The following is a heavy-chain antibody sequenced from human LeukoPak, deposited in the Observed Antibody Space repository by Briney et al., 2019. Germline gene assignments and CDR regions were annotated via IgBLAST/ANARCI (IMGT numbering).Heavy chain of an antibody. D-gene: IGHD6-6*01. CDR2: ISYDGSNK. J-gene: IGHJ4*02. V-gene: IGHV3-30-3*01. CDR1: GFTFSSYA. Sequence: TGGSLRLSCAASGFTFSSYAMHWVRQAPGKGLGWVAVISYDGSNKYYADSVKGRFTISRDNSKNTLYLQMNSLRAEDTAVYYCARDPGAFEYSSRGSFDYWGQGTLVTVSS. CDR3: ARDPGAFEYSSRGSFDY.